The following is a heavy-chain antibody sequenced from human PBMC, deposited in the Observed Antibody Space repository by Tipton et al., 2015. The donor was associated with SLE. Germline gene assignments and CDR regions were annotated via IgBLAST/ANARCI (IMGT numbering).Heavy chain of an antibody. V-gene: IGHV4-38-2*02. CDR1: DYSISSAYY. Sequence: TLSLTCTASDYSISSAYYWAWIRQPPGKGLQWIACIYRTGTTYVNPSLKSRVSMSMDTSNNRFSLTMTSLTVADTAVYYCARSWSGRREFDYWGPGTLVTVSS. D-gene: IGHD1-26*01. CDR3: ARSWSGRREFDY. CDR2: IYRTGTT. J-gene: IGHJ4*02.